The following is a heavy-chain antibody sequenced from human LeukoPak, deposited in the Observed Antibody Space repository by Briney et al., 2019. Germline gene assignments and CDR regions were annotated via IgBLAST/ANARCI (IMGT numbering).Heavy chain of an antibody. CDR2: TYPGDSDT. Sequence: GESLKISCKGSGYSFTNYWIGWVRQMPGKGLERMGITYPGDSDTRYSPSFQGQVTISADKSISTAYLQWSGLKSSDSAMYYCARQGVVVGAPFDSWGQGTLVTVSS. D-gene: IGHD2-15*01. V-gene: IGHV5-51*01. CDR3: ARQGVVVGAPFDS. J-gene: IGHJ4*02. CDR1: GYSFTNYW.